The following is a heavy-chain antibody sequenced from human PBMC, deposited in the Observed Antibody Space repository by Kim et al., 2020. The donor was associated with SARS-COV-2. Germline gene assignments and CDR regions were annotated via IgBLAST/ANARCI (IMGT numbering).Heavy chain of an antibody. CDR1: GFNFGHYT. V-gene: IGHV3-30-3*01. CDR3: ARYSRSRGYSYGTTRAYGLDV. Sequence: GGSLRLSCGGSGFNFGHYTFHWVRQGPGRGLQWVAVISVDGTNRYYADSVKGRFTISRDKSKNTVSLQMNSLRHEDTGVYYCARYSRSRGYSYGTTRAYGLDVWGQGTTVTVSS. D-gene: IGHD5-12*01. CDR2: ISVDGTNR. J-gene: IGHJ6*02.